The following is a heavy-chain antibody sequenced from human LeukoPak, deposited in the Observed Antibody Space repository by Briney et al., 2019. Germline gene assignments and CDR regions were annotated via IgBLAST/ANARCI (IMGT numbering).Heavy chain of an antibody. D-gene: IGHD6-13*01. J-gene: IGHJ5*02. CDR1: GGSISSESYY. Sequence: SETLSLTCTVSGGSISSESYYWSWIRQPAGKALEWIGRINTSGNINYNPSLKSRVTLSVDTSNDQFSLKLSSLTAADTAVYYCARGLSSSWYWFDTWGQGTLVTVSS. CDR3: ARGLSSSWYWFDT. CDR2: INTSGNI. V-gene: IGHV4-61*02.